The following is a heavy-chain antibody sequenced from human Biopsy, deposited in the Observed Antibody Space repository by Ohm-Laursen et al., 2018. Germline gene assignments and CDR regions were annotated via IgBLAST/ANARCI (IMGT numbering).Heavy chain of an antibody. Sequence: TLSLTCTVSGDSVSSGSFYWTWIRQPPGQGLEYIGYIYDRGSTANYNPSLESRVTMSVDTSKNQFYLKLYSVTAADTAVYYCARGRRTSGWPYFDNWGQGALVIVSP. CDR3: ARGRRTSGWPYFDN. D-gene: IGHD6-19*01. J-gene: IGHJ4*02. CDR1: GDSVSSGSFY. V-gene: IGHV4-61*01. CDR2: IYDRGSTA.